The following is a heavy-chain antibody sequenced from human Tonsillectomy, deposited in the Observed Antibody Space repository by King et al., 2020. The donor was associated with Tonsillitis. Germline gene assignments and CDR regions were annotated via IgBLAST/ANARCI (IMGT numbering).Heavy chain of an antibody. J-gene: IGHJ3*02. CDR3: ARGQGRLDAFDI. Sequence: VQLVESGPEVKKPGSSVKVSCKASGGIFSSYDISWVRQAPGQGLEWMGRIIPMFSTPKYAQKFQGRVTITADESTATAYLELTSLRPEDTAVYYCARGQGRLDAFDIWGHGTMVTVSS. CDR2: IIPMFSTP. CDR1: GGIFSSYD. V-gene: IGHV1-69*01.